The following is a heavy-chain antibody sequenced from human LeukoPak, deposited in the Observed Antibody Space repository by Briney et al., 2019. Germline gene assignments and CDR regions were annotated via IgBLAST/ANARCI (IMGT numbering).Heavy chain of an antibody. D-gene: IGHD2-15*01. CDR2: ISWNSGSI. J-gene: IGHJ4*02. CDR3: AKDIIGSGPLDY. V-gene: IGHV3-9*01. Sequence: GGSLRLSCAASGFTFDDYAMHWVRQAPGKGLEWVSGISWNSGSIGYADSVKGRFTISRDNAKNSLYLQMNSLRAEDTALYYCAKDIIGSGPLDYWGQGTLVTVSS. CDR1: GFTFDDYA.